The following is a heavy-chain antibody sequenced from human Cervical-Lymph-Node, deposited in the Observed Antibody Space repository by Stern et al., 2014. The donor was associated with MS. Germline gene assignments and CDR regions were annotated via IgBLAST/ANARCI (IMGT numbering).Heavy chain of an antibody. CDR1: GYTFISYY. D-gene: IGHD5-18*01. J-gene: IGHJ6*02. CDR3: ASDTAMVTLADFYGMDI. Sequence: QDQLVQSGAEVKKPGASVKVSCQASGYTFISYYVHWVRQAPGQGLEWMGVINPSDRSTTYAHNFQGRISLTSDTSATTLYMELSSLTSEDTAVYFCASDTAMVTLADFYGMDIWGRGTTVTVFS. CDR2: INPSDRST. V-gene: IGHV1-46*03.